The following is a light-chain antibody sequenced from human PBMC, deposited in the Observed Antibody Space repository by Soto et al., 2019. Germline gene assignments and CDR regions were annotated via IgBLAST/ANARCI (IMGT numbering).Light chain of an antibody. J-gene: IGLJ1*01. V-gene: IGLV2-23*01. Sequence: QSALTQPASVSGSPGQSIAISCTGTSSDVGSYNLVSWYQQHPGKAPKLMIYEGTKRPSGVSNSFSGSKSGNTASLTISGLQAEDEADYYCCSYAGNSSFVFGNGTKVIVL. CDR3: CSYAGNSSFV. CDR2: EGT. CDR1: SSDVGSYNL.